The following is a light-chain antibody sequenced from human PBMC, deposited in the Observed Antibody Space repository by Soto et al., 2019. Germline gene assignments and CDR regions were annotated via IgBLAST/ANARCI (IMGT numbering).Light chain of an antibody. V-gene: IGLV2-8*01. Sequence: QPVLTQPPSASGSPGQSVTISCTGTSREAGGYKYVSWYPQHPGKAPKLMIYEVNGRPLGVRDRFSGSKSGNTASLTVSGLQAEDEADYYCSSYAGSDTPCVFGTGIKVTVL. CDR3: SSYAGSDTPCV. CDR1: SREAGGYKY. J-gene: IGLJ1*01. CDR2: EVN.